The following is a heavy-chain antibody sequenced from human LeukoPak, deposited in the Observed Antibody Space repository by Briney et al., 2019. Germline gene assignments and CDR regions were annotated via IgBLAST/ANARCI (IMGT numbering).Heavy chain of an antibody. J-gene: IGHJ4*02. Sequence: GGSLRLSCAASGFTFSSYGMHWVRQAPGKGLEWVAFIRYDGSNKYYADSVKGRFTISRGNSKNTLYLQMNSLRAEDTAVYYCAKDRRGPHYFDYWGQGTLVTVSS. V-gene: IGHV3-30*02. CDR2: IRYDGSNK. D-gene: IGHD5-12*01. CDR3: AKDRRGPHYFDY. CDR1: GFTFSSYG.